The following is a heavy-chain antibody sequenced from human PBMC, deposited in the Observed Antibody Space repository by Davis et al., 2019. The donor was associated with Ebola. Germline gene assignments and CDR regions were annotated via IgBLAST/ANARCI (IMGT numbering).Heavy chain of an antibody. CDR1: GFTFSSYW. V-gene: IGHV3-48*04. CDR2: ISSSGSTI. D-gene: IGHD6-19*01. CDR3: AIANRGPVADTGDY. Sequence: GESLKISCAASGFTFSSYWMSWVRQAPGKGLEWVSYISSSGSTIYYADSVKGRFTISRDNAKNSLYLQMNSLRAEDMAVYYCAIANRGPVADTGDYWGQGTLVTVSS. J-gene: IGHJ4*02.